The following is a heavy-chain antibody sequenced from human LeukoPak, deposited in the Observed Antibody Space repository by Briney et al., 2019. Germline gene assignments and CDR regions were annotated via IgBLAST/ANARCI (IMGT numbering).Heavy chain of an antibody. J-gene: IGHJ2*01. Sequence: GGSLRLSCAASGFTLSSFWMSWVRQTPGKGLEWVANIKQDGRERYYVDSVKGRFTISRDNARNSLYLQMNSLRAEDTAVYYCASLPGGKTAEFDLRGRGTLVTVSS. CDR3: ASLPGGKTAEFDL. CDR1: GFTLSSFW. V-gene: IGHV3-7*01. D-gene: IGHD6-13*01. CDR2: IKQDGRER.